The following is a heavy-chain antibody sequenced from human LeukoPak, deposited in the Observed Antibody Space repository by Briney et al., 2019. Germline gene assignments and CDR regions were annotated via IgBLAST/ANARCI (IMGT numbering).Heavy chain of an antibody. J-gene: IGHJ4*02. V-gene: IGHV1-69*01. CDR1: GGTFSSYA. Sequence: SVKVSCKASGGTFSSYAISWVRQAPGQGLEWMGGIIPIFGTANYAQKFQGRVTITADESTSTAYMELSSLRSEDTAVYYCARAQRWLQLRYDYWGQGTLVTVSS. D-gene: IGHD5-24*01. CDR3: ARAQRWLQLRYDY. CDR2: IIPIFGTA.